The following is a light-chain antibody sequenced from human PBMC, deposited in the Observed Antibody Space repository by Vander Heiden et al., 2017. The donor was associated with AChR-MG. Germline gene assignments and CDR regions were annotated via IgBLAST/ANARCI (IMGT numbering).Light chain of an antibody. J-gene: IGKJ1*01. CDR3: QQYEKWPPWT. Sequence: EIVMTQSPATLSVSPGERATLYCRASESVRSKVAWFQQKPGQAPRLLIYDATSRASGVPARFSGGGSETDFTLTIDSLQSEDFAVYFCQQYEKWPPWTVGQGTKVEV. CDR1: ESVRSK. V-gene: IGKV3-15*01. CDR2: DAT.